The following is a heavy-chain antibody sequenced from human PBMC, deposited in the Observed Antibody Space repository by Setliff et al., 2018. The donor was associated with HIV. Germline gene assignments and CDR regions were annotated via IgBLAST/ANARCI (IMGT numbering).Heavy chain of an antibody. CDR2: IYYTGDT. Sequence: SETLSLTCTVSGGSINSGEYYWSWSRQHPGKGLEWIGYIYYTGDTYYNPPLKSRVTMSIDTSKNQFSLRLTSVTAADTAVYYCARTITTFGVIGRGGRMDVWGKGTTVTVSS. J-gene: IGHJ6*04. D-gene: IGHD3-3*01. V-gene: IGHV4-31*03. CDR1: GGSINSGEYY. CDR3: ARTITTFGVIGRGGRMDV.